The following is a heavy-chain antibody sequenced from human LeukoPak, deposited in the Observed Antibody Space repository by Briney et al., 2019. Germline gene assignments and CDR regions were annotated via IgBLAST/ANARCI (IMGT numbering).Heavy chain of an antibody. Sequence: GGSLRLSCAASGFTVSSTYMTWVRQAPGKGLEWVSLVHKGGTTDYADSVKGRFTISRDNPKNTVFLRMNSLRVEDTAVYYCARLSSSWYDAFYYYYMDVWGKGTTVTVSS. D-gene: IGHD6-13*01. J-gene: IGHJ6*03. CDR3: ARLSSSWYDAFYYYYMDV. CDR1: GFTVSSTY. V-gene: IGHV3-53*01. CDR2: VHKGGTT.